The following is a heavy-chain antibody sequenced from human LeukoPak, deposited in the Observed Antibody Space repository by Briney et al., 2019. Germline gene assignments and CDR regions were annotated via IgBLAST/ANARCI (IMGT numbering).Heavy chain of an antibody. V-gene: IGHV3-15*01. D-gene: IGHD6-13*01. Sequence: GGSLRLSCAASGFTFSNAWMSWVRQAPGKGLEWVGRIKSKTDGGTTDYAAPVKGRFTISRDDSKNTLYLQMNSLKTEDTAVYYCTGPGYSSSWEYFQHWGQGTLVTVSS. CDR2: IKSKTDGGTT. J-gene: IGHJ1*01. CDR3: TGPGYSSSWEYFQH. CDR1: GFTFSNAW.